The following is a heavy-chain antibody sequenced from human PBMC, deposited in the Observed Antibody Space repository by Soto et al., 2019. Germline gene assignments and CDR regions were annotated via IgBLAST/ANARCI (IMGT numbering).Heavy chain of an antibody. CDR1: GYSFTSYW. CDR2: IDPSDSYT. Sequence: GESLKISCKGSGYSFTSYWISWVRQMPGKGLEWMGRIDPSDSYTNYSPSFQGHVTISADKSISTAYLQWSSLKASDTAMYYCARPPAVAAERAYYYYGMDVWGQGTTVTVSS. V-gene: IGHV5-10-1*01. CDR3: ARPPAVAAERAYYYYGMDV. J-gene: IGHJ6*02. D-gene: IGHD6-19*01.